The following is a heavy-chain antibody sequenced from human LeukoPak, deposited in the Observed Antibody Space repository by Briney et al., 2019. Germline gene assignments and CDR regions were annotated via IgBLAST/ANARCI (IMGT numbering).Heavy chain of an antibody. J-gene: IGHJ4*02. V-gene: IGHV3-21*01. Sequence: PGGSLRLSCAASGFTFSTYSMNWVRQAPGKGLEWVSSISSSSSYIYYTDSVKGRFTISRDNAKNSLYLQMNSLRAEDTAVYYCAGDSSTIIDYWGQGTLVTVSS. D-gene: IGHD2-2*01. CDR1: GFTFSTYS. CDR3: AGDSSTIIDY. CDR2: ISSSSSYI.